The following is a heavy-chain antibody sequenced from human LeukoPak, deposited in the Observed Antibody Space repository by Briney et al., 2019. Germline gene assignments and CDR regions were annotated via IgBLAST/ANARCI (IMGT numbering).Heavy chain of an antibody. CDR3: ARERTDTSMDY. J-gene: IGHJ4*02. V-gene: IGHV4-61*02. CDR2: IYTSGST. D-gene: IGHD5-18*01. CDR1: GGSISSGSYY. Sequence: SQTLSLTCTVSGGSISSGSYYWTWIRQPAGKGLEWIGRIYTSGSTNHNPSLKSRVTISLDTSKNQFSLKLISVTAADTAVYFCARERTDTSMDYWGQGTLVTVSS.